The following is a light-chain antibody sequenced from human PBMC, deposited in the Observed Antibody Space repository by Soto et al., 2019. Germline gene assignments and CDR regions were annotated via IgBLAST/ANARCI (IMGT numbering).Light chain of an antibody. CDR2: RAS. CDR1: HTISSSY. J-gene: IGKJ1*01. CDR3: PQYGSATWT. V-gene: IGKV3-20*01. Sequence: EIVLTQSSGTLSLSPRERTTLSRRASHTISSSYVAGDQQKPGQAPRVLSDRASSRATCSPDRFSGRGSGTEFTLTISRLDPAAFAVYSCPQYGSATWTFGQGTKVDI.